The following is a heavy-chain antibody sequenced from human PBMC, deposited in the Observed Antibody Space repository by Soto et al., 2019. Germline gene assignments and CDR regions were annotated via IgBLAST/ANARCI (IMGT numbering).Heavy chain of an antibody. CDR1: GGTISSSSYY. J-gene: IGHJ4*02. CDR3: ATMGTPATGLYYFDY. V-gene: IGHV4-39*07. D-gene: IGHD1-7*01. Sequence: SETMCVTCTVAGGTISSSSYYWGWIRQPPGKGLEWIGFIYYSGSTYYNASLKSRVTMSVDTSKNQFSLNLSFVTAADTAVYYCATMGTPATGLYYFDYWGQGTLVTVSS. CDR2: IYYSGST.